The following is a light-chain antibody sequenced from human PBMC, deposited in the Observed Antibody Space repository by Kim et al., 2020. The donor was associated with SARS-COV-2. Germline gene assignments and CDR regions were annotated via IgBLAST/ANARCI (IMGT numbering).Light chain of an antibody. CDR1: DLGTKS. J-gene: IGLJ2*01. CDR3: QVWDSGSDHWV. CDR2: YDT. Sequence: APGKTATITGGGDDLGTKSLHWYQQKPGQAPVLVIYYDTDRPSGIPERFSASNSGNTATLTVSRVEAGDEADYYCQVWDSGSDHWVFGGGTQLTVL. V-gene: IGLV3-21*04.